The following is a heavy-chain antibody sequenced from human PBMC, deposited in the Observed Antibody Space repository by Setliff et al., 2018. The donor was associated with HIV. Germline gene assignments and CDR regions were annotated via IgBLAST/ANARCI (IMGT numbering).Heavy chain of an antibody. CDR1: GGSISKHY. Sequence: SETLSLTCTVSGGSISKHYWNWIRQPPGKGLEWIGTIYYSGNIKSTPSLKDRVTISVDTSKNQFSLKLSAVTAADTAVYYCARAPEWNYNFWSGSYYYYGMDVWGQGTTVTVSS. J-gene: IGHJ6*02. CDR2: IYYSGNI. D-gene: IGHD3-3*01. CDR3: ARAPEWNYNFWSGSYYYYGMDV. V-gene: IGHV4-59*11.